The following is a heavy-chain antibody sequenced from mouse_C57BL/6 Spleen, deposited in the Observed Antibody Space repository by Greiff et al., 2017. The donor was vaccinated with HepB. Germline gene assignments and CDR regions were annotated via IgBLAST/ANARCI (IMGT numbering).Heavy chain of an antibody. Sequence: VMLVESGGGLVKPGGSLKLSCAASGFTFSSYTMSWVRQTPEKRLEWVATISGGGGNTYYPDSVKGRFTISRDNAKNTLYLQMSSLRSEDTALYYCARNPYYGSSYSWYFDVWGTGTTVTVSS. CDR3: ARNPYYGSSYSWYFDV. J-gene: IGHJ1*03. V-gene: IGHV5-9*01. D-gene: IGHD1-1*01. CDR1: GFTFSSYT. CDR2: ISGGGGNT.